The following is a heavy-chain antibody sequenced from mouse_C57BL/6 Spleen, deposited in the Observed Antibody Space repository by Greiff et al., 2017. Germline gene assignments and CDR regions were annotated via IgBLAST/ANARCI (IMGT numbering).Heavy chain of an antibody. D-gene: IGHD1-1*01. CDR1: GYTFTSYG. V-gene: IGHV1-81*01. CDR2: IYPRSGNT. CDR3: ARGEEYTTVVHQRGAMDY. J-gene: IGHJ4*01. Sequence: VHLVESGAELARPGASVKLSCKASGYTFTSYGISWVKKRTGQGLEWIGEIYPRSGNTYYTEKFKGKATLTADKSSRTAYMELRSLTSEDSSVYFWARGEEYTTVVHQRGAMDYWGQGTSVTVSS.